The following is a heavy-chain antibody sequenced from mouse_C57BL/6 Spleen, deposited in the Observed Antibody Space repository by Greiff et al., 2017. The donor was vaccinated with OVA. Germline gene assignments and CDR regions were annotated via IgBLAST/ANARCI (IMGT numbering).Heavy chain of an antibody. Sequence: EVTLMESGGGLVKPGGSLKLSCAASGFTFSSYAMSWVRQTPEKRLEWVATISDGGSYTYYPDNVKGRFPISSDNAKNNLYLQMSHLKSEDTAMYYCAREDDGYYEAWFAYWGQGTLVTVSA. CDR1: GFTFSSYA. V-gene: IGHV5-4*01. CDR2: ISDGGSYT. J-gene: IGHJ3*01. D-gene: IGHD2-3*01. CDR3: AREDDGYYEAWFAY.